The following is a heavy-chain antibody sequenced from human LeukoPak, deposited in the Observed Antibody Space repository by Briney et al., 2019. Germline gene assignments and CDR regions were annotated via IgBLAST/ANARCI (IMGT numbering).Heavy chain of an antibody. CDR1: GFTFSSYS. Sequence: GGSLRLSCAASGFTFSSYSMNWVRQAPGKGLDWVSHISSDTITIYYADSVKGRFTISRDNAKNSLYLQMNSLRAEDTAVYYCARDRYSSSSGWFDPWGQGTLVTVSS. CDR2: ISSDTITI. D-gene: IGHD6-6*01. J-gene: IGHJ5*02. V-gene: IGHV3-48*04. CDR3: ARDRYSSSSGWFDP.